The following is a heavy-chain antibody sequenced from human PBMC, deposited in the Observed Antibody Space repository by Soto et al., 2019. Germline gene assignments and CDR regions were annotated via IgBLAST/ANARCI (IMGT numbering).Heavy chain of an antibody. CDR1: GVSISSYY. V-gene: IGHV4-59*01. Sequence: SETLSLTCTVSGVSISSYYWSWSRQPPGKGLEWIGYIYYSGSTNYNPSLKSRVTISVHRSKNQFTLKLTSVTVADTAVYYCATSYGNAWYTYWGQGTQVTVPQ. CDR2: IYYSGST. CDR3: ATSYGNAWYTY. J-gene: IGHJ4*02. D-gene: IGHD6-13*01.